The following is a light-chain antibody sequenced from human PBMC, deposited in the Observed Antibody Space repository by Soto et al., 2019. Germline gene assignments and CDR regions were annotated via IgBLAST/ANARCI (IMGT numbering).Light chain of an antibody. CDR1: QSVSSSY. CDR2: GAS. Sequence: EIVLTQSPGTLPLSPGERATLSCRASQSVSSSYLAWYQQKPGQAPRLLIYGASSRATGIPDRFSGSGSGTDFTLTTSRLEPEHFAVYYCQQYGSSPGTFGQGTMVEI. J-gene: IGKJ1*01. CDR3: QQYGSSPGT. V-gene: IGKV3-20*01.